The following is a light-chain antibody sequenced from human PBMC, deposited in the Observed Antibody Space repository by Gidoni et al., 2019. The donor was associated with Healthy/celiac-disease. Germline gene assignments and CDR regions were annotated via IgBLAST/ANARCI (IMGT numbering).Light chain of an antibody. Sequence: SYELTQQPSVSVSPGQTASITCSVDKLGDKYACWYQQKPGQSPVLVIYLDSKRPSGIPERFSGSNSGNTATLTISGTQAMDEADYYCQAWDSSTHVVFGGGTKLTVL. CDR3: QAWDSSTHVV. CDR1: KLGDKY. CDR2: LDS. J-gene: IGLJ2*01. V-gene: IGLV3-1*01.